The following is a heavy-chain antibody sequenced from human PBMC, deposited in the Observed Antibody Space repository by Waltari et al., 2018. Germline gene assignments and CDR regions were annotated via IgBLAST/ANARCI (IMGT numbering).Heavy chain of an antibody. D-gene: IGHD3-16*01. CDR3: AKDYHRADMGESASLFDY. CDR1: GFTFSNFA. V-gene: IGHV3-23*01. Sequence: EVQLSESGGGLVQPGGSLRVSCAASGFTFSNFAMSWVRQAPGKGVEGVAGLNQGGGKIYYADSVKGRFTSSRDDSKNTVYLQMSSLRAEDTAIYYCAKDYHRADMGESASLFDYWGQGTLVTVSS. CDR2: LNQGGGKI. J-gene: IGHJ4*02.